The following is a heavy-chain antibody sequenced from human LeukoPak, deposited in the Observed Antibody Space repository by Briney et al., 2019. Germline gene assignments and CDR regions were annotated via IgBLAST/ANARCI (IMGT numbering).Heavy chain of an antibody. J-gene: IGHJ4*02. D-gene: IGHD6-19*01. CDR2: INPNSGGT. CDR3: ARDVLIAVAGNFDY. V-gene: IGHV1-2*02. CDR1: GYTFTGYY. Sequence: GASVKVSCKASGYTFTGYYMHWVRQAPGQGLEWMGWINPNSGGTNYAQKFQGRVTMTRDTSISTAYMELSRLRSDDTAVYYCARDVLIAVAGNFDYWGQGTLVTVSS.